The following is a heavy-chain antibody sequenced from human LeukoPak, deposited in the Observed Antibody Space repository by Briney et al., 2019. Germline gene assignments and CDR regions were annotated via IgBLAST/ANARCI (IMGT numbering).Heavy chain of an antibody. V-gene: IGHV1-69*01. Sequence: EASVKVSCKPSGGTFSRYAISWVRQAPGQGLECMGGIIPMFGIENYAQKFQGRVTITADESTSTAYIELSSLRSEETGVYYCARDRPYTGGWRGFDYWGQGTLVTVSS. D-gene: IGHD6-19*01. CDR3: ARDRPYTGGWRGFDY. J-gene: IGHJ4*02. CDR2: IIPMFGIE. CDR1: GGTFSRYA.